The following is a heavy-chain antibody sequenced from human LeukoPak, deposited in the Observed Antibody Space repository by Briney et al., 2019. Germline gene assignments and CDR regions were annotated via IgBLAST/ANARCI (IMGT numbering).Heavy chain of an antibody. CDR2: IKQDGSEK. V-gene: IGHV3-7*01. CDR1: GFTFSSYW. J-gene: IGHJ4*02. Sequence: GGSLRLSCAASGFTFSSYWMSWVRQAPGKGLEWVANIKQDGSEKYYVDSVKGRFTISRDNAKNSLYLQMNSLRAEDTAVYYCATSIAARNRVYYFDYWGQGTLVTVPS. D-gene: IGHD6-13*01. CDR3: ATSIAARNRVYYFDY.